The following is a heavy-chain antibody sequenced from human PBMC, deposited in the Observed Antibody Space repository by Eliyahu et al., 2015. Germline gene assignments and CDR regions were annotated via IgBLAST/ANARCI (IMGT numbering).Heavy chain of an antibody. V-gene: IGHV4-39*01. CDR2: IYYTGTT. D-gene: IGHD1-26*01. CDR3: ARQVGTTTGWFDP. Sequence: PLQESGPALVKPSETLSLTCIVSSDSIPTRGYYWAWVRQSPGKGLXWIATIYYTGTTYXKPSLRSRVSISMDTSKNQFSLNLMSVTAADTAVYYCARQVGTTTGWFDPWGQGTLVTVSS. J-gene: IGHJ5*02. CDR1: SDSIPTRGYY.